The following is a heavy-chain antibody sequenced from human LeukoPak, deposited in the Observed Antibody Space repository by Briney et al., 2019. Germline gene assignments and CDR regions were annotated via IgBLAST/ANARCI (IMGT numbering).Heavy chain of an antibody. CDR1: GDSVSSNSAA. V-gene: IGHV6-1*01. CDR2: TYYRSKWYN. D-gene: IGHD5-24*01. J-gene: IGHJ4*02. CDR3: ARGSGGDGYNLDY. Sequence: SQTLSLTCAISGDSVSSNSAAWNWIRQSPSGGLEWLGRTYYRSKWYNDYAVSVKSRITINPDTSKNQFSLQLNSVTPEDTAVYYCARGSGGDGYNLDYWGQGTLVTVSS.